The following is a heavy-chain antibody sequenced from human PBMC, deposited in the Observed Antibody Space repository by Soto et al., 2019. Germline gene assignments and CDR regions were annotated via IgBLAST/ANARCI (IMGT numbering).Heavy chain of an antibody. CDR3: ARESGDWPLNWFDP. J-gene: IGHJ5*02. D-gene: IGHD2-21*02. V-gene: IGHV3-74*01. CDR2: ITSDGKSK. CDR1: GFNFSNHW. Sequence: HTGGSLRLSCSASGFNFSNHWMHWVRQRPAEGLVWVSRITSDGKSKAYAESVKGRFAISRDNAKNTLYLQMNGLTAEDTAVYYCARESGDWPLNWFDPWGQGTLVTVSS.